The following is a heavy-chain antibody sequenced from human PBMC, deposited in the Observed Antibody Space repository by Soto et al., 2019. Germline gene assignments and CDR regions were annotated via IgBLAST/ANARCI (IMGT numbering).Heavy chain of an antibody. D-gene: IGHD1-26*01. CDR1: GFTFSSYG. V-gene: IGHV3-30*18. CDR2: ISYDGSNN. CDR3: AKDRPSGSRPYYYGMDV. Sequence: PGGSLRLSCAASGFTFSSYGMHWVRQAPGKGLDWVSVISYDGSNNYYADYVKGRFTISRDNSKTTLYLQMTSLRAEDTAVYYCAKDRPSGSRPYYYGMDVWGQGNTVTVSS. J-gene: IGHJ6*02.